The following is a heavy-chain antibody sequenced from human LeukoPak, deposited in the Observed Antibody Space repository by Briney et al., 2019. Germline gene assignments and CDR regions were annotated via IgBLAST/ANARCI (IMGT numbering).Heavy chain of an antibody. Sequence: SETLSLTCTVSGDSISSGDYYWRWIRQPAGKGLEWLGRISSSGSTNYNPSLKSRVTISVDTSKNQFSLKLSSVTAADTAVYFCARGPYSYDSSGAFDIWGRGTMVTVSS. D-gene: IGHD3-22*01. V-gene: IGHV4-61*02. CDR2: ISSSGST. CDR1: GDSISSGDYY. J-gene: IGHJ3*02. CDR3: ARGPYSYDSSGAFDI.